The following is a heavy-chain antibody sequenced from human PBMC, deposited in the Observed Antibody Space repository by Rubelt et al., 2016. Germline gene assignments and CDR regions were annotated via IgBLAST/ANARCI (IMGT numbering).Heavy chain of an antibody. CDR2: IYYSGST. CDR3: ARHEVGSYLNNWFDP. Sequence: QVQLQESGPGLVKPSETLSLTCTVSGGSISSYYWSWIRQPPGKGLEWIGYIYYSGSTNYNPSLKSRVTISVDTPQNQFSRKLSSVTAADTAVYYCARHEVGSYLNNWFDPWGQGTLVTVSS. J-gene: IGHJ5*02. V-gene: IGHV4-59*08. CDR1: GGSISSYY. D-gene: IGHD1-26*01.